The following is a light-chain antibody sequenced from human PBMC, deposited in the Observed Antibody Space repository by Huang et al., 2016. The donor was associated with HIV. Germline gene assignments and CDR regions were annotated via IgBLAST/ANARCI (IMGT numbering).Light chain of an antibody. CDR1: QSVSSY. J-gene: IGKJ4*01. V-gene: IGKV3-11*01. Sequence: EIVLTQSPATLSLSPGERATLSCRASQSVSSYLAWYQQKPGQAPRLLIYDASNMATGIPARFSGRGSGTDFTLTISSLEPEDFAVYYCQQRSNWLTFGGGTKVEIK. CDR2: DAS. CDR3: QQRSNWLT.